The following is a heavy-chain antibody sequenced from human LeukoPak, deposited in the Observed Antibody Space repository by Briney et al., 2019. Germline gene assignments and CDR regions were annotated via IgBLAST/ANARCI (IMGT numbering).Heavy chain of an antibody. D-gene: IGHD3-22*01. CDR1: GYTFTSYY. CDR3: ARDSRPSYDSSGYYYPGDY. Sequence: GASVKVSCTASGYTFTSYYMHWVRQAPRQGLEWMAIINPSGGSTSYAQKFQGRVTMTRDTSTSTVYMELSSLRSEDTAVYYCARDSRPSYDSSGYYYPGDYWGQGTLVTVSS. V-gene: IGHV1-46*01. J-gene: IGHJ4*02. CDR2: INPSGGST.